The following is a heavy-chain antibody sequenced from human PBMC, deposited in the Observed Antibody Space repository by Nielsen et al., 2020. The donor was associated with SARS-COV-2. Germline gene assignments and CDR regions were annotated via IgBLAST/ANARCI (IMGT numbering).Heavy chain of an antibody. CDR3: AKDDVVRGDAFDI. V-gene: IGHV3-23*01. Sequence: GESLKISYAASGFTFNIYAMAWVRRAPGRGLQWVTGVSSSGGSTYYTDSVKGRFSISRDNSKNTLFLLMHSLRVEDTAVYYCAKDDVVRGDAFDIWGQGTMVTVSS. D-gene: IGHD3-10*01. CDR1: GFTFNIYA. CDR2: VSSSGGST. J-gene: IGHJ3*02.